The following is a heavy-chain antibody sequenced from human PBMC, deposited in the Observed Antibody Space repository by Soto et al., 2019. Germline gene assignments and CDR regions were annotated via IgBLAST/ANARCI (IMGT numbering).Heavy chain of an antibody. J-gene: IGHJ5*02. CDR1: GFSFRDYD. CDR3: VRVEGIAATT. D-gene: IGHD6-25*01. V-gene: IGHV3-30*03. CDR2: ISYNGNDK. Sequence: QVQLVESGGGVVQPGRSLRLSCVVSGFSFRDYDMNWVRQVPGKGLAWGAVISYNGNDKYYADSVKGRFTLSRDTSKNTLYLQMNSLGAEATAVYYCVRVEGIAATTWGQGTLVTVSS.